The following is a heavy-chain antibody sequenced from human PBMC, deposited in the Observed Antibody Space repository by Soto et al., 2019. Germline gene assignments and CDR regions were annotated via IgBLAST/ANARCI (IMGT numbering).Heavy chain of an antibody. CDR1: GFTFSSYG. V-gene: IGHV3-30*18. Sequence: GGSLRLSCAASGFTFSSYGMHWVRQGPGKGLEWVAVISYDGSNRYYADSVKGRFTISRDNSKNTLYLQMNSLRAEDTAVYYCAKQAPYSNSWYEIDHWGQGTLVTVSS. CDR2: ISYDGSNR. J-gene: IGHJ4*02. D-gene: IGHD6-13*01. CDR3: AKQAPYSNSWYEIDH.